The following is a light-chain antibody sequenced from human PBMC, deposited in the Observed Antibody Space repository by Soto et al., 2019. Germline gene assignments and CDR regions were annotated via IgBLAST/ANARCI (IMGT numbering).Light chain of an antibody. V-gene: IGLV3-21*04. CDR1: NIGSKS. Sequence: SYELTQPPSVSVAPGKTARITCGGNNIGSKSVHWYQQKPGQAPVLLIYYDSDRPSGIPERFSGSNSGNTATLTISRVEAGDEADYYCQVWDSSSDPVVFGGGTKLTVL. CDR2: YDS. J-gene: IGLJ2*01. CDR3: QVWDSSSDPVV.